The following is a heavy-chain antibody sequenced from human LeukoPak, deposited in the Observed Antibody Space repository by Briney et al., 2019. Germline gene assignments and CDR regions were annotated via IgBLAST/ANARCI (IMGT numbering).Heavy chain of an antibody. Sequence: GASVKVSCKASDYTFTSYGINWVRQAPGQGLEWMGGIIPIFGTANYAQKFQGRVTITADESTSTAYMELSSLRSEDTAVYYCARVHGLRSPLYFDYWGQGTLVTVSS. CDR1: DYTFTSYG. CDR3: ARVHGLRSPLYFDY. J-gene: IGHJ4*02. CDR2: IIPIFGTA. D-gene: IGHD5-12*01. V-gene: IGHV1-69*13.